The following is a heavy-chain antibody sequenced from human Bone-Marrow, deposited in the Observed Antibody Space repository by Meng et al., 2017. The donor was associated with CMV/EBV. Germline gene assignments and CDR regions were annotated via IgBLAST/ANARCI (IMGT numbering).Heavy chain of an antibody. CDR1: GYTFTSYG. Sequence: ASVKVSCKASGYTFTSYGISWVRQAPGQGLEWMGWISAYNGNTNYAQKLQGRVTMTTDTSTSTAYMELRSLRSDDTAVYYCARDRLGYSYGAAYYYGMEVWGPWHTV. CDR3: ARDRLGYSYGAAYYYGMEV. V-gene: IGHV1-18*01. J-gene: IGHJ6*02. D-gene: IGHD5-18*01. CDR2: ISAYNGNT.